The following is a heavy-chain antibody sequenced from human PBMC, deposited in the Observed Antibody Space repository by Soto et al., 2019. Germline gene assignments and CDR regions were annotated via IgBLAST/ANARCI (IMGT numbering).Heavy chain of an antibody. CDR1: GGSISDDTYY. CDR2: ISYSGTS. J-gene: IGHJ5*02. CDR3: ARLHCSSPICVPLDP. Sequence: QLQLQESGPGLVKPSETLSLTCTVSGGSISDDTYYWGWIRQPPGMGLGWIGRISYSGTSSYNPSLQRRVTMCVDTSRKQLSLRLSSVSAAATAVYYCARLHCSSPICVPLDPWGEGTLVIVSS. V-gene: IGHV4-39*01. D-gene: IGHD2-2*01.